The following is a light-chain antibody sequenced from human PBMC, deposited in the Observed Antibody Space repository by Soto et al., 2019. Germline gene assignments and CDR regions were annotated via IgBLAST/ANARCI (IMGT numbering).Light chain of an antibody. CDR2: LEGSGSY. V-gene: IGLV4-60*02. CDR1: SGHSSYI. J-gene: IGLJ3*02. CDR3: ETWDSNTRV. Sequence: QAVVTQSSSASASLGSSVKLTCTLSSGHSSYIIAWHQQQPGQAPRYLMKLEGSGSYNKGSGVPDRFSGYSSGADRYLTISNLQFEDEADYYCETWDSNTRVFGGGTQLTVL.